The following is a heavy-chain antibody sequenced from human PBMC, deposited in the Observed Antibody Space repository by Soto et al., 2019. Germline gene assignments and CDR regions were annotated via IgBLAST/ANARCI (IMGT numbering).Heavy chain of an antibody. CDR3: ARCSPRSVGVDAFDS. Sequence: QVQLQESGPGLVKPSQTLSLTCTVSGGSISSGGYYWTWIRQYPGKGLEWIGYIYYGGNTYYNPSLKCRVTISEDTSKNQFSLNLTPVPAAGTAVNYGARCSPRSVGVDAFDSWGQVAMVTSSA. CDR2: IYYGGNT. D-gene: IGHD3-16*01. V-gene: IGHV4-31*03. CDR1: GGSISSGGYY. J-gene: IGHJ3*02.